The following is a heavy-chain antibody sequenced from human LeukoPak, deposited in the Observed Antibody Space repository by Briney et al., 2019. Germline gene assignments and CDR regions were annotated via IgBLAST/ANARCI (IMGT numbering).Heavy chain of an antibody. Sequence: GGALRLSCATPGFTFSNYAINLVRQAPGKGLEGVSVISTDGNYKYYADSVEGRFAVSRDNSKNIVYLQMNSLSADDTAVYYCARRPVPTIKGYFDSWGQGTLVTVSS. CDR3: ARRPVPTIKGYFDS. V-gene: IGHV3-30*09. D-gene: IGHD5-24*01. CDR2: ISTDGNYK. CDR1: GFTFSNYA. J-gene: IGHJ4*02.